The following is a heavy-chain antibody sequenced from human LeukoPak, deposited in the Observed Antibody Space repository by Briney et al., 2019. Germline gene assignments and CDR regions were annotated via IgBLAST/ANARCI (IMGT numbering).Heavy chain of an antibody. CDR3: AKVPLGNNYVPWFDP. D-gene: IGHD1/OR15-1a*01. Sequence: PGGSLRLSCAASGFTFSSYEMNWVRQAPGKGLEWVSYISSSGSTIYYADSVKGRFTISRDNAKNSLYLQMSSLRAEDTAVYYCAKVPLGNNYVPWFDPWGQGTLVTVSS. J-gene: IGHJ5*02. CDR1: GFTFSSYE. CDR2: ISSSGSTI. V-gene: IGHV3-48*03.